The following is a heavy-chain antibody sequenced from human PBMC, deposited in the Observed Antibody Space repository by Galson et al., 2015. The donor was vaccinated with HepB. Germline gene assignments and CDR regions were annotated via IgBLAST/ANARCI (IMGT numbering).Heavy chain of an antibody. V-gene: IGHV1-46*03. Sequence: SVKVSCKASGYTFTSYYMHWVRQAPGQGLEWMGIINPSGGSTSCAQKFQGRVTMTRDTSTSTVYMELSSLRSEDTAVYYCAREVGCSGGSCFLFDYWGQGTLVTVSS. CDR1: GYTFTSYY. D-gene: IGHD2-15*01. CDR2: INPSGGST. CDR3: AREVGCSGGSCFLFDY. J-gene: IGHJ4*02.